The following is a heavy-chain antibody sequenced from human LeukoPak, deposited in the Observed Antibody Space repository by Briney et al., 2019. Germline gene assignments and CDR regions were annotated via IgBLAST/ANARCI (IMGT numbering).Heavy chain of an antibody. CDR3: ARAMDQFVGWLLSYYFDY. J-gene: IGHJ4*02. Sequence: ASVTVSCKASGYTFTVYYIHWVRQAPGPGLEWVGWIKPNSGGTNYAHQFQGRVTMTRDTSISTAYMELSRLRSDDTAVYYCARAMDQFVGWLLSYYFDYWGQGTLVTVSS. CDR2: IKPNSGGT. D-gene: IGHD3-3*01. CDR1: GYTFTVYY. V-gene: IGHV1-2*07.